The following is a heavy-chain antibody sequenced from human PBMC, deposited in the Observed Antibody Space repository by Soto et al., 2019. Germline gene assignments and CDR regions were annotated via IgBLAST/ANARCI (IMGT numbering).Heavy chain of an antibody. D-gene: IGHD2-15*01. V-gene: IGHV3-30-3*01. Sequence: QLQLVESGGGVVQPGRSLRLSCTASGSTFSNYIMHWVRQAPGKGLEWVAFISYDGSNKDYADSVEGRFTISRDNSKSTLFLQLSSLRPEDTAVSYCAGGDNYYALGVWGQGTTVTVSS. CDR2: ISYDGSNK. CDR1: GSTFSNYI. J-gene: IGHJ6*02. CDR3: AGGDNYYALGV.